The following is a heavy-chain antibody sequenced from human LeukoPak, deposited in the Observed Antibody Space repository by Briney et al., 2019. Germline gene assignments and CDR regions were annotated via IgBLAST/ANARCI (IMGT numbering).Heavy chain of an antibody. Sequence: ASVKVSCKASGYTFTGYYMHWVRQAPGQGLEWMGWIKPNRGGTNYAQKFQGRVTMTRETPISKAYMELGRLRSDDTAVYYCARDLSGSIRYYYYYGMDVWGQGTTVTVSS. V-gene: IGHV1-2*02. CDR3: ARDLSGSIRYYYYYGMDV. CDR1: GYTFTGYY. CDR2: IKPNRGGT. J-gene: IGHJ6*02. D-gene: IGHD1-26*01.